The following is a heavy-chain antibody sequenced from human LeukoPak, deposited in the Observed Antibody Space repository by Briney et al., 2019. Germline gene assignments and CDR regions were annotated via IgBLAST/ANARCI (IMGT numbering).Heavy chain of an antibody. V-gene: IGHV3-48*04. CDR2: ISSSSDSI. CDR1: GFTFSSYN. Sequence: GGSLRLSCAASGFTFSSYNMNWVRQAPGKGLEWVSYISSSSDSIYYADSVKGRFTISRDNAKNSLYLQMNNVGAEDSALYYCATDDWDSSMPSWGQGTMVTVSS. J-gene: IGHJ3*01. CDR3: ATDDWDSSMPS. D-gene: IGHD6-19*01.